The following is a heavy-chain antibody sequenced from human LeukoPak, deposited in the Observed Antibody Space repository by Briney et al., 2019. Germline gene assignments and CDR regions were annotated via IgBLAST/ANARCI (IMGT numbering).Heavy chain of an antibody. CDR3: ARGPVRFDYDSSGYYYGRGYFDY. J-gene: IGHJ4*02. V-gene: IGHV4-34*01. CDR2: INHNGST. D-gene: IGHD3-22*01. Sequence: PSETPSLTCAVYGGSFSGYYWSWIRQPPGKGLEWIGEINHNGSTNYNPSLKSRVTISVDTSKNQFSLKLSSVTAADTAVYYCARGPVRFDYDSSGYYYGRGYFDYWGQGTLVTVSS. CDR1: GGSFSGYY.